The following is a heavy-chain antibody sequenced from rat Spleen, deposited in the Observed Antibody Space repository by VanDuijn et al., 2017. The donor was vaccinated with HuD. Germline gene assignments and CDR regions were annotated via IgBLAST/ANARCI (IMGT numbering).Heavy chain of an antibody. CDR3: TRTYGGYTSHWFAY. V-gene: IGHV2-6*01. D-gene: IGHD1-11*01. J-gene: IGHJ3*01. Sequence: QVQLKESGPGLVQPSQTLTLTCTVSGFSLNTYTVSWVRQPPGKGLEWIAAMSGGRSTYYNSALKSRLSISRDTSKSQVFLKMNSVQTEDTAMYFCTRTYGGYTSHWFAYWGQGTLVTVSS. CDR1: GFSLNTYT. CDR2: MSGGRST.